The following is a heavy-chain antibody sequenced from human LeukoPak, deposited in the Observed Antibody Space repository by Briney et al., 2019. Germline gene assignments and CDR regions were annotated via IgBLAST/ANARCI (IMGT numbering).Heavy chain of an antibody. J-gene: IGHJ5*02. CDR1: GYSFTSYW. CDR2: IYPGDSDS. CDR3: ARRNYGDYGEDWFDP. Sequence: GESLKISCKGSGYSFTSYWIGWVRQMPGRGLEWMGIIYPGDSDSRYSPSFQGQVTISTDKSISTAYLQWSSLTASDTAMYSCARRNYGDYGEDWFDPWGQGTLVTVSS. D-gene: IGHD4-17*01. V-gene: IGHV5-51*01.